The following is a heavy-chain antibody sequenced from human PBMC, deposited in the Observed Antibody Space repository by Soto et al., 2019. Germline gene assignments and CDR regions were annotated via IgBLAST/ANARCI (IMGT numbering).Heavy chain of an antibody. CDR1: GFTVSSNY. Sequence: GGSLRLSCAASGFTVSSNYMSWVRQAPGKGLEWVSVIYSGGSTYYADSLKGRFTISRDNSKNTLYLQMNRLRAEDTAVYYCARVGDYVHYYYGMDVWGQGTTVTVSS. J-gene: IGHJ6*02. CDR2: IYSGGST. D-gene: IGHD4-17*01. CDR3: ARVGDYVHYYYGMDV. V-gene: IGHV3-53*01.